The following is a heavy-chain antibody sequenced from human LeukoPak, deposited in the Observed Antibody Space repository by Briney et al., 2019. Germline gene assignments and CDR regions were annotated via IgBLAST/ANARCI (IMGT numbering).Heavy chain of an antibody. V-gene: IGHV1-2*02. Sequence: ASAKVSCKASGFTFTDHYMHWLRQAPGQGLEWMGWIKPDTVATNYAQKFQGRFSMSRDVSISTVYMELSSLTSDDTAMYYCARDHDYGPDYWGQGTLVTVSA. J-gene: IGHJ4*02. CDR1: GFTFTDHY. CDR2: IKPDTVAT. CDR3: ARDHDYGPDY. D-gene: IGHD4/OR15-4a*01.